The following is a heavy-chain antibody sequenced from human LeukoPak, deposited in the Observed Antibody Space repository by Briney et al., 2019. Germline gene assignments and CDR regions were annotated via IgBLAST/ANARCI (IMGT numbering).Heavy chain of an antibody. Sequence: ASVKVSCKASGYTFTSYAMHWVRQAPGQRLEWMGWINAGNGNTKYSQKFQGRVTITRDTSASTAYMELSSLRSEDTAVYYCARDLTYYYGSGPDAFDIWGQGTMVTVSS. V-gene: IGHV1-3*01. J-gene: IGHJ3*02. CDR3: ARDLTYYYGSGPDAFDI. CDR2: INAGNGNT. CDR1: GYTFTSYA. D-gene: IGHD3-10*01.